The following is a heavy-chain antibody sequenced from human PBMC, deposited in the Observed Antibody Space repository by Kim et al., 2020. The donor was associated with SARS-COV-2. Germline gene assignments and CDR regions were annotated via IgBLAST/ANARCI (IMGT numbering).Heavy chain of an antibody. V-gene: IGHV3-30*18. J-gene: IGHJ6*02. D-gene: IGHD3-10*01. CDR1: GFTFSSYG. Sequence: GGSLRLSCAASGFTFSSYGMHWVRQAPGKGLEWVAVISYDGSNKYYADSVKGRFTISRDNSKNTLYLQMNSLRAEDTAVYYCAKDIHQLGFGELSPYGMDVWGQGTTVTVSS. CDR2: ISYDGSNK. CDR3: AKDIHQLGFGELSPYGMDV.